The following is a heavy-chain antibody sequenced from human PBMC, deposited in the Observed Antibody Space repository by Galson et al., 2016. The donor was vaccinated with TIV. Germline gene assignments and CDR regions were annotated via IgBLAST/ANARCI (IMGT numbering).Heavy chain of an antibody. J-gene: IGHJ5*02. V-gene: IGHV1-18*04. D-gene: IGHD3-3*02. CDR2: ISAYSGHT. CDR1: GYTFTSTG. Sequence: SVKVSCKASGYTFTSTGISWVRQAPGQGLEWMGWISAYSGHTNYAQKFQGRHPMPRDTSTTTAYLELGSLGSDDTAVYYCARVLAFVDYPPSTRNWFDPRGQGTLVIVSS. CDR3: ARVLAFVDYPPSTRNWFDP.